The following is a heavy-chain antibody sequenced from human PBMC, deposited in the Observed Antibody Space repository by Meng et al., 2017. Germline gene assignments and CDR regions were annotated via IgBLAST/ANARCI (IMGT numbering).Heavy chain of an antibody. D-gene: IGHD4-17*01. CDR2: IIPIFGTA. CDR1: GDTFCSYA. Sequence: LVPYGAVRRKGRSPGKVLCKASGDTFCSYAISWVRQAPGQGLEWMGGIIPIFGTANYAQKFQGRVTITADESTSTAYMELSSLRSEDTAVYYCARDYGDYAWIAKRWFDPWGQGTLVTVSS. V-gene: IGHV1-69*01. CDR3: ARDYGDYAWIAKRWFDP. J-gene: IGHJ5*02.